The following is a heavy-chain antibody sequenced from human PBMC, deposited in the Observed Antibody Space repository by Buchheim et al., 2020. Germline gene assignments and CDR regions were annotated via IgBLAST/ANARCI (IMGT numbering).Heavy chain of an antibody. CDR1: GGSISSTTDF. CDR3: ARVRGLIMGDYGMDV. Sequence: QLQLQESGPGLVKPSETLSLTCSVSGGSISSTTDFWAWIRQPPGKGLEWIGSVYYTGTPYSNPSLQSRFTFSVDTSKNQFSLNLTSVTAADTAVYYCARVRGLIMGDYGMDVWGQGTT. J-gene: IGHJ6*02. V-gene: IGHV4-39*07. CDR2: VYYTGTP. D-gene: IGHD3-10*01.